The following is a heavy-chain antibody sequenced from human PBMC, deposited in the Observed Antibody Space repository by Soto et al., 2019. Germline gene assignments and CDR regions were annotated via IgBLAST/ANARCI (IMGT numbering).Heavy chain of an antibody. CDR3: ARHDYADRTFDL. CDR2: IQYSGDT. J-gene: IGHJ3*01. D-gene: IGHD5-12*01. CDR1: GGCFGSGAYY. Sequence: NPXATLALTCIVSGGCFGSGAYYWSWIRQPPGSALEWIGYIQYSGDTNYNSSLKSRVTISVDRSRNRFSLKLTSVTAADTAFYYCARHDYADRTFDLWGQRTKVTVSS. V-gene: IGHV4-61*08.